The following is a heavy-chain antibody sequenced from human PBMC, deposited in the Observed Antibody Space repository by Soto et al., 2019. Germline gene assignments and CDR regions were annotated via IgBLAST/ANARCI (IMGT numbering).Heavy chain of an antibody. CDR3: ARERATWGGMDV. CDR1: GDSVSRSSAA. Sequence: SQTLSLTCALSGDSVSRSSAAWNWFRQSPSRGLEWLGRTYYRSKWYNDYAVSVKSRITINPDTSKNQFSLQLNSVTPEDTAVYYCARERATWGGMDVWGQGTTVTVSS. CDR2: TYYRSKWYN. D-gene: IGHD3-16*01. J-gene: IGHJ6*02. V-gene: IGHV6-1*01.